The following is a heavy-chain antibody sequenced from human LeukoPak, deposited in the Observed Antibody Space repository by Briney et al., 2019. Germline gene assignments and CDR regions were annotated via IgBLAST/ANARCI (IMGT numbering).Heavy chain of an antibody. CDR3: ARGRVRGVIDY. V-gene: IGHV3-11*06. CDR1: GFTFSDYY. CDR2: ISSSSSYT. Sequence: GGSLRISCAASGFTFSDYYMSWIRQAPGKGLEWVSYISSSSSYTNYADSVKGRFTISRDNAKNSLYLQMNSLRAEDTAVYYCARGRVRGVIDYWGQGTLVTVSS. J-gene: IGHJ4*02. D-gene: IGHD3-10*01.